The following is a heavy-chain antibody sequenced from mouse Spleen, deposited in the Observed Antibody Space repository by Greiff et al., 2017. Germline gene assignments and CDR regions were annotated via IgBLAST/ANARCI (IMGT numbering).Heavy chain of an antibody. J-gene: IGHJ4*01. CDR1: GYTFTSYT. V-gene: IGHV1-4*01. D-gene: IGHD2-14*01. CDR2: INPSSGYT. Sequence: QVQLKESGAELARPGASVKMSCKASGYTFTSYTMHWVKQRPGQGLEWIGYINPSSGYTKYNQKFKDKATLTADKSSSTAYMQLSSLTSEDSAVYYCARAGGYEDAMDYWGQGTSVTVSS. CDR3: ARAGGYEDAMDY.